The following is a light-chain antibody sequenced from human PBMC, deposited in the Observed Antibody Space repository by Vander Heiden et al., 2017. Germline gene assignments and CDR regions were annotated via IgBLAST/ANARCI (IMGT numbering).Light chain of an antibody. CDR2: EVS. CDR3: QQFHSFPYT. Sequence: DIQMTQSPSSLSASVGERVTITCQASQDIWNYVNWFHQKPGRAPKLLIYEVSNLDTGVPSRFSGSRSGTEFSLSVSSLQPEDSGTYFCQQFHSFPYTFGQGTKLEIK. V-gene: IGKV1-33*01. CDR1: QDIWNY. J-gene: IGKJ2*01.